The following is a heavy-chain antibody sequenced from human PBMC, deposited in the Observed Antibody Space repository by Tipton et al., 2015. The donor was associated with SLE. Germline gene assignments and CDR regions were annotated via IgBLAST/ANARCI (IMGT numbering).Heavy chain of an antibody. Sequence: SLRLSCAASGFIFSNYDMHWVRQAPGKGLEGVAVIWYDESNRYYRDSVKGRFSISRDNSKNMLYLQMSSLKAEDTAVYFCARRGPYGGNYYSSAFDLWGLGTMVTVSS. CDR3: ARRGPYGGNYYSSAFDL. J-gene: IGHJ3*01. V-gene: IGHV3-30*12. D-gene: IGHD4/OR15-4a*01. CDR2: IWYDESNR. CDR1: GFIFSNYD.